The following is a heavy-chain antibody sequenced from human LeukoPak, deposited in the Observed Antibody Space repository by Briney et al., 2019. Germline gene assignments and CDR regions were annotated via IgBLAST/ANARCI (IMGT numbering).Heavy chain of an antibody. CDR2: IRSKDGTT. D-gene: IGHD5-12*01. J-gene: IGHJ6*02. CDR1: GFTFGDYS. V-gene: IGHV3-49*04. CDR3: TTYDPSNYYGMDV. Sequence: GGSLRLSCTASGFTFGDYSMSWVRQAPGKGLEWVGFIRSKDGTTEYAASVRGRFSISRDESKRIAYLQMNSLKTEDTAVYYCTTYDPSNYYGMDVWGQGTTVTVS.